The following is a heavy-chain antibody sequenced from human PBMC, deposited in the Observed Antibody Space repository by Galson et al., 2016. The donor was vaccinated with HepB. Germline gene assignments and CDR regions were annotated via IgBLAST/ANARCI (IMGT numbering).Heavy chain of an antibody. J-gene: IGHJ3*02. Sequence: SLRLSCAASGFRHSSYAMQWVRQAPGKGLEWVALISSDSNHIYYAESVKGRFTIARDNPKNTLFLQMDSLRTEDTAVYYCARDANLLIINDGFDIWGQGTMVTVSS. CDR1: GFRHSSYA. CDR3: ARDANLLIINDGFDI. D-gene: IGHD3-10*01. CDR2: ISSDSNHI. V-gene: IGHV3-30-3*01.